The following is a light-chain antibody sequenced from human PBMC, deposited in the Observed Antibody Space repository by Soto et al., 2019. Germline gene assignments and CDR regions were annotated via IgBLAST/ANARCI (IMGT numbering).Light chain of an antibody. V-gene: IGLV2-23*01. Sequence: QSALTQPASVSGSPGQSITISCTGTSSDIGSYNPVSWYQQHPAKAPKLIIYEGSKRPSGVSNRFSGSKTGNTASLTISGLQAEDEADYHCCSYAGGSSWVFGGGTKLTVL. CDR1: SSDIGSYNP. J-gene: IGLJ3*02. CDR3: CSYAGGSSWV. CDR2: EGS.